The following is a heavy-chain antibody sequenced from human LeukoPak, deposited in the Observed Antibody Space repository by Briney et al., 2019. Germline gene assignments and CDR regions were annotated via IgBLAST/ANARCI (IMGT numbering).Heavy chain of an antibody. CDR3: ARVPYYYDSSGYSPWAFDI. D-gene: IGHD3-22*01. V-gene: IGHV4-61*01. CDR2: IYYSGST. Sequence: SETLSLTCTVSGGSVSSGSYYWSWIRQPPGKGLEWTGYIYYSGSTNYNPSLKSRVTISVDTSKNQFSLKLSSVTAADTAVYYCARVPYYYDSSGYSPWAFDIWGQGTMVTVSS. J-gene: IGHJ3*02. CDR1: GGSVSSGSYY.